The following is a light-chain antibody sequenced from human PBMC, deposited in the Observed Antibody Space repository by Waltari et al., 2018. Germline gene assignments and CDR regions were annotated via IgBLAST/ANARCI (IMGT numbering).Light chain of an antibody. CDR3: QQYNNWPPYT. CDR1: QSVSSN. J-gene: IGKJ2*01. CDR2: GAS. Sequence: EIVMTQSPATLSVSPGERATLSCRASQSVSSNLAWYQQKPGQAPRLLNHGASTRATGIPARFSGSGSGTEFTLTISSLQSEDFAVYYCQQYNNWPPYTFGQGTKLEIK. V-gene: IGKV3-15*01.